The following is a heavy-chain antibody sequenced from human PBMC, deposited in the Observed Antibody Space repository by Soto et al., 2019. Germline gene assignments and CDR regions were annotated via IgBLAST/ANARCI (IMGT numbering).Heavy chain of an antibody. D-gene: IGHD1-7*01. CDR3: ARDHGLNGITGGMHL. CDR2: IYYSGST. CDR1: GGSISRAGYF. V-gene: IGHV4-31*03. Sequence: PSETLSLTCTVSGGSISRAGYFWSWIRQHPEKGLEWIGYIYYSGSTYYNPSLQSRVTISVDTSKNQFSLKLSSVTAADTAVYYCARDHGLNGITGGMHLWGQGTT. J-gene: IGHJ6*02.